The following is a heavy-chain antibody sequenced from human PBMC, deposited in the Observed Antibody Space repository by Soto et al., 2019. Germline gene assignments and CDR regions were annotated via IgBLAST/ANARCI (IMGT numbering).Heavy chain of an antibody. CDR3: ARGGDYQGYET. J-gene: IGHJ3*01. V-gene: IGHV3-74*01. Sequence: EVQLVESGGGLVQPGGPLRLSCAASGFTFRRYWIHWVRQAPGKGLVWVSRIDSDGSSAIYADSVKGRFTISRDNAKNTLYLQRNRLRAEDTAVYYWARGGDYQGYETWGQGTVVTVSS. D-gene: IGHD2-21*02. CDR1: GFTFRRYW. CDR2: IDSDGSSA.